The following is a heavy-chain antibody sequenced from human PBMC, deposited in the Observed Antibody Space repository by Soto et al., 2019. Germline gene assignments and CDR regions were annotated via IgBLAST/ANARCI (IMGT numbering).Heavy chain of an antibody. CDR3: AKVYPPSAQNYYDSSGRTWYFDY. J-gene: IGHJ4*02. CDR2: ISGSGGST. Sequence: EVQLLESGGGLVQPGGSLRLSCAASGFTFSSYAMSWVRQAPGKGLEWVSAISGSGGSTYYADSVKGRFTISRDNSKNTLYLQMNSLRAEDTAVYYCAKVYPPSAQNYYDSSGRTWYFDYWGQGTLVTVSS. D-gene: IGHD3-22*01. V-gene: IGHV3-23*01. CDR1: GFTFSSYA.